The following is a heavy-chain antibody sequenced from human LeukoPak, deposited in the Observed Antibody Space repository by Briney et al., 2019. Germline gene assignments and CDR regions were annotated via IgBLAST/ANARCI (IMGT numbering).Heavy chain of an antibody. V-gene: IGHV3-23*01. CDR1: GFPFDNFA. D-gene: IGHD3-10*01. Sequence: GGSLRLSCAPSGFPFDNFAMTWVRQAPGKGLEWVSEITGSGGSTYYADSVKGRFTISRDNSKNTLYLQMNSLRAEDTAIYYCARELFDFDYWGQGTLVTVSS. J-gene: IGHJ4*02. CDR3: ARELFDFDY. CDR2: ITGSGGST.